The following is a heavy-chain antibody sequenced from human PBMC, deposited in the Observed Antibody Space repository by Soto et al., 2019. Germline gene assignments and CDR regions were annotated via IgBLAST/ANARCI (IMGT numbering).Heavy chain of an antibody. CDR1: GGSISSSSYY. D-gene: IGHD3-10*01. V-gene: IGHV4-39*01. Sequence: PSETLSLTCTVSGGSISSSSYYWGWIRQPPGKGLEWIGSNYYSGSTYYNPSLKSRVTISVDTSKNQFSLKLSSVTAADTAVYYCARHVYGSGSYYFHSNYYGVNVWGQPTTVTVSS. CDR3: ARHVYGSGSYYFHSNYYGVNV. J-gene: IGHJ6*01. CDR2: NYYSGST.